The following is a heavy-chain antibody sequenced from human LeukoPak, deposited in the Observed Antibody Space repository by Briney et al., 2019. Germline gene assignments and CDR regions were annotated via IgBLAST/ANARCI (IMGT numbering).Heavy chain of an antibody. V-gene: IGHV3-7*01. CDR2: IKQDGSEK. J-gene: IGHJ4*02. Sequence: GGSLRLSCAASGFTFSSYWMSWVRQAPGKGLEWVANIKQDGSEKYYVDSVKGRFTISRDNAKNSLYLQMNSLRAEDTAVYYCARAGRDIVVVPAAIYSDYWGQGTLVTVSS. D-gene: IGHD2-2*01. CDR3: ARAGRDIVVVPAAIYSDY. CDR1: GFTFSSYW.